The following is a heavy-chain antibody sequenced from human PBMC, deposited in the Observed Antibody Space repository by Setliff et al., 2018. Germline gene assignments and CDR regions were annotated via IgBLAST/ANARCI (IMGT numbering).Heavy chain of an antibody. V-gene: IGHV1-2*06. J-gene: IGHJ3*02. CDR3: ATNLNSGSLTPDAFDI. Sequence: GASVKVSCKASGYTFTGYYMYWVRQAPGQGLEWMGRINPSSGATIYAQKFQGRVTMTSDTSISTAYMELGRLRSDDTAVYYCATNLNSGSLTPDAFDIWGQGTMVTVSS. D-gene: IGHD1-26*01. CDR2: INPSSGAT. CDR1: GYTFTGYY.